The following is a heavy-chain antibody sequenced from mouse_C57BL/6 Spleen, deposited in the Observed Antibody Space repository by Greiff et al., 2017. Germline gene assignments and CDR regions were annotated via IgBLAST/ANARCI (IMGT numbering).Heavy chain of an antibody. CDR3: ARNDYYGSQNY. V-gene: IGHV1-72*01. Sequence: QVQLQQPGAELVKPGASVKLSCKASGYTFTSYWMHWVKQRPGRGLVWIGRIDPNSGGTKYNEKFKSKATLTVDKPSSTSYMQLSSLTSEDSAVYYCARNDYYGSQNYWGQGTTLTFSS. CDR2: IDPNSGGT. D-gene: IGHD1-1*01. J-gene: IGHJ2*01. CDR1: GYTFTSYW.